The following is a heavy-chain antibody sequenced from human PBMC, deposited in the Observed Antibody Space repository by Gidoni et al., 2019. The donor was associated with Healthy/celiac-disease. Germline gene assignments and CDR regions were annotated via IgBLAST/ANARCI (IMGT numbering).Heavy chain of an antibody. J-gene: IGHJ4*02. V-gene: IGHV3-30-3*01. CDR1: GFTFSRYA. CDR2: ISYDGSNK. CDR3: ARGLYYFDY. Sequence: QVQLVESGGGVVQPGRSLRLSCAASGFTFSRYAMHWVRQAPGKGLEWVAVISYDGSNKYYADSVKGRFTISRDNSKNTLYLQMNSLRAEDTAVYYCARGLYYFDYWGQGTLVTVSS.